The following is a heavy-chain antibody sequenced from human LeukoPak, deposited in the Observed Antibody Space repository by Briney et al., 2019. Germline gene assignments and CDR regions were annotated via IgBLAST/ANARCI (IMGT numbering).Heavy chain of an antibody. D-gene: IGHD3-16*01. CDR3: ARDTSHDAFDI. CDR2: IYSGGST. CDR1: GFTVSSNY. J-gene: IGHJ3*02. V-gene: IGHV3-53*01. Sequence: PGGSLRLSCAASGFTVSSNYMSWVRQAPRKGLEWVSVIYSGGSTYYADSVKGRFTISRDNSKNTLYLQMNSLRAEDTAVYYCARDTSHDAFDIWGQGTMVTVSS.